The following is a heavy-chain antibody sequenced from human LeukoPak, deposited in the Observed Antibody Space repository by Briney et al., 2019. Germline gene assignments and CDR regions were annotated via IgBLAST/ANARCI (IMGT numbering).Heavy chain of an antibody. CDR1: GFNFGIYG. V-gene: IGHV3-33*06. CDR3: AKDRLSDIVVVPASI. CDR2: MWDDGTNE. Sequence: PGGSLRLSCTASGFNFGIYGMHWVRQAPGKGLEWVAVMWDDGTNEYYVESVKGRFTISRDNSKNTLYLQMNSLRAEDTAVYYCAKDRLSDIVVVPASIGGQGTLVTVSS. J-gene: IGHJ4*02. D-gene: IGHD2-2*01.